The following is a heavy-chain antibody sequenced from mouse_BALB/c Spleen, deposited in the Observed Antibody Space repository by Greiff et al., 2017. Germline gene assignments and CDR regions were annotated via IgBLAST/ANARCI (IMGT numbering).Heavy chain of an antibody. Sequence: DVMLVESGGGLVKPGGSLKLSCAASGFTFSSYAMSWVRQTPEKRLEWVASISSGGSTYYPDSVKGRFTISRDNARNILYLQMSSLRSEDTAMYYCARPDGRYVEYAMDYWGQGTSVTVSS. CDR1: GFTFSSYA. CDR2: ISSGGST. J-gene: IGHJ4*01. D-gene: IGHD1-1*01. CDR3: ARPDGRYVEYAMDY. V-gene: IGHV5-6-5*01.